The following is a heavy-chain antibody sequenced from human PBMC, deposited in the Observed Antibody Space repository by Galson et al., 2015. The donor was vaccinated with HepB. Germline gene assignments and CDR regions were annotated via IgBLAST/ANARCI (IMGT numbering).Heavy chain of an antibody. CDR2: ISGSGGST. CDR3: AKGDYDILTGYLYYYYYGMDV. V-gene: IGHV3-23*01. Sequence: SLRLSCAASGFTFSSYAMSWVRQAPGKGLEWVSAISGSGGSTYYADSVKGRFTISRDNSKNTLYLQMNSLRAEDTAVYYCAKGDYDILTGYLYYYYYGMDVWGQGTTVTVSS. J-gene: IGHJ6*02. D-gene: IGHD3-9*01. CDR1: GFTFSSYA.